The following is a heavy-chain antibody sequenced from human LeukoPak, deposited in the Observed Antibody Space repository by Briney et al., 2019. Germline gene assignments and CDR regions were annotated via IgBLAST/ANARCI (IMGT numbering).Heavy chain of an antibody. CDR1: GGSISSSSYY. V-gene: IGHV4-39*07. CDR2: INHSGST. D-gene: IGHD6-25*01. CDR3: ARDKIAAAFGY. Sequence: PSETLSLTCTVSGGSISSSSYYWGWIRQPPGKGLEWIGEINHSGSTNYNPSLKSRVTISVDTSKNQFSLNLTSVTAADTAVHYCARDKIAAAFGYWGQGTLVTVSS. J-gene: IGHJ4*02.